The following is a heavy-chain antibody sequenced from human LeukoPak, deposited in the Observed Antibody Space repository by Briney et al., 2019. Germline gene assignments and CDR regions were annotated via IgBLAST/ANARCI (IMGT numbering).Heavy chain of an antibody. CDR2: IYYSGST. J-gene: IGHJ4*02. CDR3: ARRETLNYYDSSGYYPTAFDY. D-gene: IGHD3-22*01. V-gene: IGHV4-59*08. Sequence: KSSETLSLTCAVSGGSISSYYWSWIRQPPGKGLEWIGYIYYSGSTNYNPSLKSRVTISVDTSKNQFSLKLSSVTAADTAVYYCARRETLNYYDSSGYYPTAFDYWGQGTLVTVSS. CDR1: GGSISSYY.